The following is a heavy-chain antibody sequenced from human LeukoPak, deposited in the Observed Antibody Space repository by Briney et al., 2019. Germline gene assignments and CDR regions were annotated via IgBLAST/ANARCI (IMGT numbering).Heavy chain of an antibody. Sequence: PGGSLRLSCAASGFTFSSYSMNWVRQAPGKGLGWVSSISSSSSYIYYADSVKGRFTISRDNAKNSLYLQMNSLRAEDTAVHYCARDQNNWNEKDYWGQGTLVTVSS. J-gene: IGHJ4*02. CDR2: ISSSSSYI. CDR3: ARDQNNWNEKDY. V-gene: IGHV3-21*04. CDR1: GFTFSSYS. D-gene: IGHD1-1*01.